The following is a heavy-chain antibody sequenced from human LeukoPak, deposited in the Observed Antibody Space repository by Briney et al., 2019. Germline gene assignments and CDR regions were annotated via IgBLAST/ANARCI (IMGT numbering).Heavy chain of an antibody. CDR3: ATDRYLYNWNYDNYYGMDV. Sequence: ASVKVSCKVSGYTLTELSMHWVRQAPGKGLEWMGGFDPEDGETIYAQKFQGRVTMTEDTSTDTAYMELSSLRSEDTAVYYCATDRYLYNWNYDNYYGMDVWGQGTTVTVS. CDR2: FDPEDGET. J-gene: IGHJ6*02. V-gene: IGHV1-24*01. CDR1: GYTLTELS. D-gene: IGHD1-20*01.